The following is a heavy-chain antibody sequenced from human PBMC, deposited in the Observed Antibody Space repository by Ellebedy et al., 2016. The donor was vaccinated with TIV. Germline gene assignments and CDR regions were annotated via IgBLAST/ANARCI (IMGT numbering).Heavy chain of an antibody. CDR2: ISSSGSTI. J-gene: IGHJ5*02. D-gene: IGHD2-2*01. V-gene: IGHV3-11*01. CDR3: AKDPNIVVVPAAIGNWFDP. Sequence: GESLKISCAASGFTFSDYYMSWIRQAPGKGLEWVSYISSSGSTIYYADSVKGRFTISRDNAKNSLYLQMNSLRDEDTAVYYCAKDPNIVVVPAAIGNWFDPWGQGTLVTVSS. CDR1: GFTFSDYY.